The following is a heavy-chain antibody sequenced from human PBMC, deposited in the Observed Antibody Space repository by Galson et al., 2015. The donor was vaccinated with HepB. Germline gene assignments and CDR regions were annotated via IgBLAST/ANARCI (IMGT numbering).Heavy chain of an antibody. CDR2: ISASGTGT. CDR1: GFTFSTYA. D-gene: IGHD5-12*01. J-gene: IGHJ5*02. CDR3: ANPRGPQVATPYFGP. Sequence: SLRLSCAASGFTFSTYALSWVRQAPGRRLEWVSTISASGTGTYYADSVEGRFTISRDNSKNTLYLQMNSLRAEDTAIYYCANPRGPQVATPYFGPWGQGTLVTVSS. V-gene: IGHV3-23*01.